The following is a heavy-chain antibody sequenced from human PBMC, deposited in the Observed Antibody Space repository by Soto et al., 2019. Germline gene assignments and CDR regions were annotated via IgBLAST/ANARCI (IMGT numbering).Heavy chain of an antibody. CDR1: GFTFTSYS. Sequence: GGSLTLSCAVSGFTFTSYSMNWVRHAPRKGLEWVSSISSRSSYIYYADSVKGRFTISRDNAKNSLYLQMNSLRAEDTAVYYCARARDCGVDCFGHAFDILGQGKMVTGSS. CDR3: ARARDCGVDCFGHAFDI. CDR2: ISSRSSYI. J-gene: IGHJ3*02. V-gene: IGHV3-21*01. D-gene: IGHD2-21*01.